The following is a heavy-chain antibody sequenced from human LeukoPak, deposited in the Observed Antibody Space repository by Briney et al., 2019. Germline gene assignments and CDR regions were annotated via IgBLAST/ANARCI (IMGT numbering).Heavy chain of an antibody. J-gene: IGHJ6*03. Sequence: GGSLRLSCAASGFTFSSYAMHWVRQAPGKGLEWASLICSGGSTYYADSVKGRFTISRDNSKNTLYLQMNSLRAEDTAVYYCAKVRYYYMDVWGKGTTVTVSS. CDR1: GFTFSSYA. CDR3: AKVRYYYMDV. V-gene: IGHV3-NL1*01. CDR2: ICSGGST.